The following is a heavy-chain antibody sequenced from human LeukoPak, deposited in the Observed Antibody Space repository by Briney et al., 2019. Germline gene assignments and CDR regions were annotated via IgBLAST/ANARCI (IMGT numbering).Heavy chain of an antibody. J-gene: IGHJ6*02. CDR1: GGSVASTGCY. D-gene: IGHD6-19*01. CDR3: GRHMSNGWEYHYGLDV. CDR2: AYYTGDT. V-gene: IGHV4-39*01. Sequence: SETLSLTCTVSGGSVASTGCYWGWIRQPPGKGLEWIGSAYYTGDTYSTPSLKSRLTISVDTSRNQFALTLSSVTAADTAVYYCGRHMSNGWEYHYGLDVWGQGTTVTVSS.